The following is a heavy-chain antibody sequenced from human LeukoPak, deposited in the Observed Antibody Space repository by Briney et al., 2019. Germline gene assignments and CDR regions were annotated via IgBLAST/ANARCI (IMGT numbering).Heavy chain of an antibody. CDR1: GFTLSSYA. V-gene: IGHV3-30-3*01. CDR2: ISYDGSNK. CDR3: AGGGYSYGQASYYYGVDV. Sequence: GGSLRLSCAASGFTLSSYAIHWVRQAPGKGLEWVAVISYDGSNKYYADSVKGRFTISRDNSKNTVYLQMNSLRPEDTAVYYCAGGGYSYGQASYYYGVDVWGQGTTVTVSS. D-gene: IGHD5-18*01. J-gene: IGHJ6*02.